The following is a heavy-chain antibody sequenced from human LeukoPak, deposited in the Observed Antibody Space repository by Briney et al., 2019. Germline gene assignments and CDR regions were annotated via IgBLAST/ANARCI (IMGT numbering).Heavy chain of an antibody. J-gene: IGHJ5*02. CDR1: GFTFSSYA. Sequence: PGGSLRLSCAASGFTFSSYAMSWVRQAPGKGLEWVSAISGSGGSTYYADSVKGRFTISRDNSKNTLYLQMNSLRAEDTAVYYCARDMDDYVWGSYRSVNWFDPWGQGTLVTVSS. CDR3: ARDMDDYVWGSYRSVNWFDP. V-gene: IGHV3-23*01. D-gene: IGHD3-16*02. CDR2: ISGSGGST.